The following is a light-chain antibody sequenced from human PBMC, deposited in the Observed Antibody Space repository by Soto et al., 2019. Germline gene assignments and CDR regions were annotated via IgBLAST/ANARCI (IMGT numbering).Light chain of an antibody. Sequence: EIVLTQSPGTLSLSPGERATLSCRASQSVASNYLAWYQQKPGQTPRLLIYGASSRATDIPDRFSGTGSGTDFTLTISRLEPEGFAVYYCQQYGISPPYTFGQGTKLEIK. CDR2: GAS. V-gene: IGKV3-20*01. J-gene: IGKJ2*01. CDR3: QQYGISPPYT. CDR1: QSVASNY.